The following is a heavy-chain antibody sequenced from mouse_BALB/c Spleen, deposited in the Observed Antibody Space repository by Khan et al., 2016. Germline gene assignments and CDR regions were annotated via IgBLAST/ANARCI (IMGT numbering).Heavy chain of an antibody. CDR2: ISYSGST. J-gene: IGHJ4*01. V-gene: IGHV3-8*02. Sequence: EVQLQESGPSLVKPSQTLSLTCSVTGDSITSGYWNWIRKFPGNKLEYMGYISYSGSTYYNPSLKSRISITRDTSKNQYYLQLNSVTTEAAATYYCARGITTAPYAMDYWGQGTSVTVSS. D-gene: IGHD1-2*01. CDR3: ARGITTAPYAMDY. CDR1: GDSITSGY.